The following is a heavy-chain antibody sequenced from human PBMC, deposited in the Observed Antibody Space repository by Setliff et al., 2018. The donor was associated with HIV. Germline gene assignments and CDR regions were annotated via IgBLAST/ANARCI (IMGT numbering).Heavy chain of an antibody. CDR1: GYSISSSNW. V-gene: IGHV4-28*06. CDR2: ICHNGNT. CDR3: ARMGNSYDNSGSYDYFDY. Sequence: SETLSLTCAVSGYSISSSNWWAWFRQPPGKGLEWIGYICHNGNTNYNPSLRSRVTMSIDTSKNQFFLKLSSVTALDTATYYCARMGNSYDNSGSYDYFDYWGQGTLVTVSS. D-gene: IGHD3-22*01. J-gene: IGHJ4*02.